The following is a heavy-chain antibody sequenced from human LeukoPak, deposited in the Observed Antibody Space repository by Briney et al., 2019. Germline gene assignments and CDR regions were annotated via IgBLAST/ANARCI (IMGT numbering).Heavy chain of an antibody. CDR1: GFTFSSYS. D-gene: IGHD2-21*01. J-gene: IGHJ4*02. CDR2: ISSSSSYI. CDR3: ARAAYCGGDCYSYYFDY. V-gene: IGHV3-21*01. Sequence: PGGSLGLSCAASGFTFSSYSMNWVRQAPGKGLEWVSYISSSSSYIYYADSVKGRFTISRDNAKNSLYLQMNSLRAEDTAVYYCARAAYCGGDCYSYYFDYWGQGTLVTVSS.